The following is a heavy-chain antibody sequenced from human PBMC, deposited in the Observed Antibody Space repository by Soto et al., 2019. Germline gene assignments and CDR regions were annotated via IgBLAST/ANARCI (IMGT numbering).Heavy chain of an antibody. J-gene: IGHJ6*03. CDR2: IKSKTDGGTT. CDR3: TAHKGLRFVEYYYYYYMDV. D-gene: IGHD3-16*01. Sequence: GGSLRLSCAASGFTFSNAWMSWVRQAPGKGLEWVGRIKSKTDGGTTDYAAPVKGRFTISRDDSKNTLYLQMNSLKTEDTAVYYCTAHKGLRFVEYYYYYYMDVWGKGTTVTVSS. CDR1: GFTFSNAW. V-gene: IGHV3-15*01.